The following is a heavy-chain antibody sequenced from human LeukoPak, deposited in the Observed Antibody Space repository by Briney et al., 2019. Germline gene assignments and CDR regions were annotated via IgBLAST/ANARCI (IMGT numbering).Heavy chain of an antibody. J-gene: IGHJ4*02. Sequence: GESLKISCKGSGYSFTSYWIGWVRQMPGKGLEWMGIIYPGDSDTRDNPSFQGQVTISADKSISTAYLQWSSLKASDTAMYYCARSGSSSSPFRDYWGQGTLVTVSS. D-gene: IGHD6-6*01. V-gene: IGHV5-51*01. CDR1: GYSFTSYW. CDR3: ARSGSSSSPFRDY. CDR2: IYPGDSDT.